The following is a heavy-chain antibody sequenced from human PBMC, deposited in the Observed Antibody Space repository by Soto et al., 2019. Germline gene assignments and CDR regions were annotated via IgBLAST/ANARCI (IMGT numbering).Heavy chain of an antibody. CDR3: ARENFWSGYPL. V-gene: IGHV4-30-4*02. Sequence: TVARVSIFIGRDYWDWIRQHTGKGLEWIGYIYYSGSTYYNPSLKSRVTISVDTSKNQFSLKLSSVTAASTAVYYCARENFWSGYPLWGQGIKV. D-gene: IGHD3-3*01. CDR2: IYYSGST. J-gene: IGHJ6*02. CDR1: RVSIFIGRDY.